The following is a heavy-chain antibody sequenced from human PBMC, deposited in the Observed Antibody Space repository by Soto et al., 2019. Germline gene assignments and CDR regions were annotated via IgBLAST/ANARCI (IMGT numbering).Heavy chain of an antibody. D-gene: IGHD6-25*01. CDR2: ISAYNGNT. J-gene: IGHJ4*02. CDR3: ASKSSSGCHDY. Sequence: QVQLVQSGAEVKKPGASVKVSCKASGYTFTSYGISWVRQAPGQGLEWMGWISAYNGNTNYAQKLRGRXTXPXXTGTSRGYMQLRSLGTDDTAVYYCASKSSSGCHDYWGKGTLVTVST. V-gene: IGHV1-18*01. CDR1: GYTFTSYG.